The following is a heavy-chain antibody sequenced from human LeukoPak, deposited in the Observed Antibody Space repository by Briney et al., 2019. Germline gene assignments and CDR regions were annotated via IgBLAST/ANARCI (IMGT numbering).Heavy chain of an antibody. D-gene: IGHD2-2*01. CDR1: GGSISSSDW. J-gene: IGHJ4*02. V-gene: IGHV4-4*02. Sequence: PSETLSLTCAVSGGSISSSDWWSWVRQPPGRGLEWIGYIWRSDHTNYNPSLKSRVTMSLDKSKNQFSPKLSSVAAADTAVYYCARDPHCSSTNCPFDFWGQGTLVIVSS. CDR3: ARDPHCSSTNCPFDF. CDR2: IWRSDHT.